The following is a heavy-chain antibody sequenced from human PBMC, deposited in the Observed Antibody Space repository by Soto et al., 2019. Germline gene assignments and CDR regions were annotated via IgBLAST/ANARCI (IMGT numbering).Heavy chain of an antibody. Sequence: PGGSLRLSCAASGFTFKHYGMHWVRQAPGKGLEWVATIWYDGSDKYYGDSVKGRFIISRDNSENTLYLQMNSLRVDDTAVYYCAGDMGWFDPWGQGTLVTVSS. CDR2: IWYDGSDK. CDR3: AGDMGWFDP. V-gene: IGHV3-33*01. CDR1: GFTFKHYG. J-gene: IGHJ5*02.